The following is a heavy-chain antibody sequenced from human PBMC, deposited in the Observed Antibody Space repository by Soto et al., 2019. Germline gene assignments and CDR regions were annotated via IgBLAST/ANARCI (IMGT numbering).Heavy chain of an antibody. CDR3: ARDVDTAMPPNY. J-gene: IGHJ4*02. CDR1: GFTFSSYA. CDR2: ISYDGSNK. V-gene: IGHV3-30-3*01. Sequence: QVQLVESGGGVVQPGRSLRLSCAASGFTFSSYAMHWVRQAPGKGLEWVAVISYDGSNKYYADSVKGRFTISRDNSKNTLYLQMNSLRAEDTAVYYCARDVDTAMPPNYWGQGTLVTVSS. D-gene: IGHD5-18*01.